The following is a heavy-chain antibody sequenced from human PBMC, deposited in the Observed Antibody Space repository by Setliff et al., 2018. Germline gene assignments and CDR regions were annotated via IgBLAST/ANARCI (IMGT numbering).Heavy chain of an antibody. CDR2: IWYDGTNK. V-gene: IGHV3-33*01. Sequence: PGGSLRLSCAASGFTFSSYGMHWVRQAPGKGLEWVAVIWYDGTNKYYADSVKGRFTISRDNSKNTLLLQMNNLKTEDTALYYSTTAHYTGNSRTLDFWGPGTLVTVSS. J-gene: IGHJ4*02. D-gene: IGHD1-26*01. CDR1: GFTFSSYG. CDR3: TTAHYTGNSRTLDF.